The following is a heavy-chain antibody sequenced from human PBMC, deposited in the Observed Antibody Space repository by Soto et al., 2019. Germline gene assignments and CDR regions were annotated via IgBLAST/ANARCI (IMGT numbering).Heavy chain of an antibody. V-gene: IGHV3-30*03. CDR2: ISYDGSNK. J-gene: IGHJ4*02. Sequence: GGSLRLSCAASEFTFSSYGMHWVRQAPGKGLEWVAVISYDGSNKYYADSVKGRFTISRDNSKNTLYLQMNSLRAEDTAVYYCARDSMVRGVPRGYFDYWGQGTLVTVSS. D-gene: IGHD3-10*01. CDR1: EFTFSSYG. CDR3: ARDSMVRGVPRGYFDY.